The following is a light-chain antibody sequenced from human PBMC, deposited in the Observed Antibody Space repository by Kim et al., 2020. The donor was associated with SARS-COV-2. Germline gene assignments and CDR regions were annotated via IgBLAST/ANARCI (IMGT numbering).Light chain of an antibody. CDR1: RRVSSSD. V-gene: IGKV3-20*01. CDR2: AAS. Sequence: LAPGERATLSCRASRRVSSSDLAWYQQRPGQAPRLLIYAASTRATGIPDRFSGSGSWTEFTLTIGGLEPEDLAVYYCQQYGSSYSFGQGTKLEI. CDR3: QQYGSSYS. J-gene: IGKJ2*03.